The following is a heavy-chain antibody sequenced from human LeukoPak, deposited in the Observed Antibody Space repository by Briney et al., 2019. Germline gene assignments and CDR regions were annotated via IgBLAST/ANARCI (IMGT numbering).Heavy chain of an antibody. Sequence: GASVKVSCKASGYTFTSYAMNWVRQAPGQGLEWMGWINTNTANPAYAQGFTERFVFSLDTSVTTAYLQISNLKTEDTAVYYCARHDNDDDFDYWGQGTLVTVSS. J-gene: IGHJ4*02. D-gene: IGHD3-16*01. CDR1: GYTFTSYA. V-gene: IGHV7-4-1*02. CDR3: ARHDNDDDFDY. CDR2: INTNTANP.